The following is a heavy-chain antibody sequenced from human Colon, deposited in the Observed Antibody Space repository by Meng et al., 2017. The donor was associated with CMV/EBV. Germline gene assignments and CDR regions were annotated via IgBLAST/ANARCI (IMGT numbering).Heavy chain of an antibody. CDR1: GFTFSTYW. J-gene: IGHJ4*02. V-gene: IGHV3-7*01. Sequence: GESLKISCAASGFTFSTYWMSWVRQAPGKGLGWVANIKQDGSENYYVDSVKGRFTISRDNAKNSLYLQMNSLRAEDTALYYCARDTAGDYWGQGTLVTVSS. CDR3: ARDTAGDY. CDR2: IKQDGSEN. D-gene: IGHD5-18*01.